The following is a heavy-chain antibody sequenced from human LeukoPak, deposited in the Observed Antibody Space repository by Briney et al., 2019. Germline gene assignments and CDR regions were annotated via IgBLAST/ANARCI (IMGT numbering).Heavy chain of an antibody. Sequence: SETLSLTCTVSGGSISSGGYFWSWIRQHPGKGLEWIGYIYYSGSTYYNPSLKSRVTISVDTSKNQFSLKLSSVTAADTAVYYCARDRNWNSNWFDPWGQGTLVTVSS. J-gene: IGHJ5*02. CDR1: GGSISSGGYF. CDR2: IYYSGST. D-gene: IGHD1-1*01. V-gene: IGHV4-31*03. CDR3: ARDRNWNSNWFDP.